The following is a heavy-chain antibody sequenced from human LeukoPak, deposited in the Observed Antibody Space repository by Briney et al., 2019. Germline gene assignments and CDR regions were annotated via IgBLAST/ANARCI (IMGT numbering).Heavy chain of an antibody. Sequence: GGSLRLSCAASGFTFSDYYMSWIRQAPGKGLEWVSYISNSGRTTYYADSVKGRFTISRDNAKNSLYLQMNSLRAEDTAVYYCARERSYDLDYSGQGTLVTVSS. CDR1: GFTFSDYY. CDR2: ISNSGRTT. CDR3: ARERSYDLDY. D-gene: IGHD1-26*01. J-gene: IGHJ4*02. V-gene: IGHV3-11*04.